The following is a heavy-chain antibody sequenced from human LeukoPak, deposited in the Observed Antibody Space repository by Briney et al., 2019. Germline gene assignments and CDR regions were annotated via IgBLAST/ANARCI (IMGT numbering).Heavy chain of an antibody. CDR1: GYTFTSYG. CDR2: ISAYNGNT. CDR3: ARVLYDRTGNNWFDP. D-gene: IGHD3-22*01. V-gene: IGHV1-18*01. Sequence: ASVKVSCKASGYTFTSYGISWVRQAPGQGLEWMGWISAYNGNTNYAQKPQGRVTMTTDTSTSTAYMELRSLRSDDTAVYYCARVLYDRTGNNWFDPWGQGTLVTVSS. J-gene: IGHJ5*02.